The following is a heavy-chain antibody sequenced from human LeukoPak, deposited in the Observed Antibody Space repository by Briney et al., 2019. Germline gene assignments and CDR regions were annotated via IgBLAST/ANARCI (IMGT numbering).Heavy chain of an antibody. Sequence: GASVKVSCKASGYTFTGYYMHWVRQAPGQGLEWMGRINPNSGGTNYAQRFQGRVTMTRDTSISTAYMELTRLRYDDTAVYYCATLGGTSFDYWGQGTLVTVSS. J-gene: IGHJ4*02. CDR3: ATLGGTSFDY. D-gene: IGHD1-1*01. CDR1: GYTFTGYY. CDR2: INPNSGGT. V-gene: IGHV1-2*06.